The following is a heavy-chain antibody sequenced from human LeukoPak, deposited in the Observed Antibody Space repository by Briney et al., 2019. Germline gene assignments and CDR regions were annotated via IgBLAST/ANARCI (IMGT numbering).Heavy chain of an antibody. Sequence: ASVRVSCKVSGYTLTELSMHWVRQAPGKGLEWMGGFDPEDGETIYAQKFQGRVTMTEDTSTDTAYMELSSLRSEDTAVYYCATALVYARNYYFDYWGQGTLVTVSS. CDR1: GYTLTELS. V-gene: IGHV1-24*01. CDR3: ATALVYARNYYFDY. J-gene: IGHJ4*02. CDR2: FDPEDGET. D-gene: IGHD2-8*01.